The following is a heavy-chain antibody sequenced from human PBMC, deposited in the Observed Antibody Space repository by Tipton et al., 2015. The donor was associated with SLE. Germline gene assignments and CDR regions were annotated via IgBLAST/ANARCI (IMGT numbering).Heavy chain of an antibody. J-gene: IGHJ4*02. CDR2: INHRGST. CDR1: GGSFSGYY. D-gene: IGHD1-26*01. Sequence: TLSLTCAVYGGSFSGYYWSWIRQPPGKGLEWIGEINHRGSTNYNPSLKSRVTISVDTSKNQFSLKLSSVTAADTAVYYCPRGLFPWELFYWGQGTLVTVSS. V-gene: IGHV4-34*01. CDR3: PRGLFPWELFY.